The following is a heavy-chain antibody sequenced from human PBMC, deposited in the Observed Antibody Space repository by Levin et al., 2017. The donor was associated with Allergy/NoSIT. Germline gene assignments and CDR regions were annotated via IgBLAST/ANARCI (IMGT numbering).Heavy chain of an antibody. D-gene: IGHD1-7*01. CDR2: IKSKTDGGTT. CDR3: IRNWNYAFDY. V-gene: IGHV3-15*01. Sequence: GGSLRLSCAASGFTFSNAWMSWVRQAPGKGLEWLGRIKSKTDGGTTDYAAPVKGRFSVSRDDSKNTLYLQMSSLKTEDTAVYYCIRNWNYAFDYWGQGTLVTVSS. CDR1: GFTFSNAW. J-gene: IGHJ4*02.